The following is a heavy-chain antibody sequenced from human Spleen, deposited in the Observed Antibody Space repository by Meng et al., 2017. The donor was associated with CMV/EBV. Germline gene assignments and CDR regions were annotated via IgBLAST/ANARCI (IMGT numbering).Heavy chain of an antibody. J-gene: IGHJ5*02. D-gene: IGHD2-15*01. Sequence: FTSYGISWVRQAPGQGLEWMGWISAYNGNTNYAQKLQGRVTMTTDTSTSTAYMELRSLRSDDTAVYYCARGAYCSGGSCYPNWFDPWGQGTLVTVSS. V-gene: IGHV1-18*01. CDR2: ISAYNGNT. CDR1: FTSYG. CDR3: ARGAYCSGGSCYPNWFDP.